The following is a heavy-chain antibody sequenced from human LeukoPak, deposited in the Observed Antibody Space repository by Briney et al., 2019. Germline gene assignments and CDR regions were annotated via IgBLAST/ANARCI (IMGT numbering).Heavy chain of an antibody. CDR3: ARRLAWGSSDAFDI. D-gene: IGHD6-6*01. Sequence: ASVKVSCKVSGYTLTELSMHWLRQAPGKGLEWRGGFDPEDGETIYAQKFQGRVTMTEDTSTDTAYMELSSLRSEDTAVYYCARRLAWGSSDAFDIWGQGTMVTVSS. V-gene: IGHV1-24*01. J-gene: IGHJ3*02. CDR2: FDPEDGET. CDR1: GYTLTELS.